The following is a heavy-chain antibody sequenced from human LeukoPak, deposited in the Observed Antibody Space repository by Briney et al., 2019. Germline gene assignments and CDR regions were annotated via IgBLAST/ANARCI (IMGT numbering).Heavy chain of an antibody. CDR1: GFTFSSYA. CDR3: AKEGFDS. CDR2: MSYDGSNK. J-gene: IGHJ4*02. Sequence: PGGSLRLSCAASGFTFSSYAMHWVRQAPGKGLEWVAVMSYDGSNKYYADSVKGRFTISRDNSKNTLYLQMNSLRAEDTAVYYCAKEGFDSWGQGTLVTVSS. V-gene: IGHV3-30*07.